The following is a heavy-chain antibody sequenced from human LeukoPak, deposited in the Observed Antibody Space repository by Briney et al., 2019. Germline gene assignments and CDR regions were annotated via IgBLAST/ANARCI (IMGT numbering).Heavy chain of an antibody. J-gene: IGHJ5*02. Sequence: GGSLRLSCAASGFTFSSYAMHWVRQAPGKGLEYVSAISSNGGSTYYANSVKGRFTISRDNSKNTLYLQMNSLRAEDTAVYYCARENTMVRDEGLRWFDPWGQGTLVTVSS. CDR1: GFTFSSYA. CDR3: ARENTMVRDEGLRWFDP. D-gene: IGHD3-10*01. CDR2: ISSNGGST. V-gene: IGHV3-64*01.